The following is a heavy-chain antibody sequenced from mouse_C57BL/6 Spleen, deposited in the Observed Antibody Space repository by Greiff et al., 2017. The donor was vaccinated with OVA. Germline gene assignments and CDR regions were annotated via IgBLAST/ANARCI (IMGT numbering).Heavy chain of an antibody. D-gene: IGHD2-2*01. V-gene: IGHV1-61*01. CDR3: ARYYGYGYCDY. J-gene: IGHJ2*01. CDR2: IYPSDSET. Sequence: VQLQQSGAELVRPGSSVKLSCKASGYTFTSYWMDWVKQRPGQGLEWIGNIYPSDSETHYNQKFKDKATLTVDKSSSTAYMQLSSLTSEDSAVYYCARYYGYGYCDYWGQGTTLTVSS. CDR1: GYTFTSYW.